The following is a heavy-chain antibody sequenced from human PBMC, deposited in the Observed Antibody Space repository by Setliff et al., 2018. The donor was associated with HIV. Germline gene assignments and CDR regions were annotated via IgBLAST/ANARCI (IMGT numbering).Heavy chain of an antibody. J-gene: IGHJ6*03. V-gene: IGHV1-18*01. D-gene: IGHD3-16*01. CDR2: ISPYNGNT. CDR3: VRNQLSNYGHHMDV. Sequence: VASVKVSCKASGYTFSNYGISWVRQAPGQGLEWMGWISPYNGNTNYVQKLQGRVTLTRDTGRNTAYMELRSLTSDDTAVYYCVRNQLSNYGHHMDVWGNGTTVTVSS. CDR1: GYTFSNYG.